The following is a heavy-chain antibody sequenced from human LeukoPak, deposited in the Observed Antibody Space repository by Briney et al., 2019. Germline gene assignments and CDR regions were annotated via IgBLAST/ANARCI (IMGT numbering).Heavy chain of an antibody. CDR3: ARLRSPGDFDY. CDR2: IYYSGST. J-gene: IGHJ4*02. V-gene: IGHV4-30-4*07. D-gene: IGHD1-26*01. CDR1: GGSISSGGYS. Sequence: SETLSLTCAVSGGSISSGGYSWSWIRQPPGKGLEWIGYIYYSGSTYYNPSLKSRVTISVDTSKNQFSLRLSSVTAADTAMYYCARLRSPGDFDYWGQGTLVTVSS.